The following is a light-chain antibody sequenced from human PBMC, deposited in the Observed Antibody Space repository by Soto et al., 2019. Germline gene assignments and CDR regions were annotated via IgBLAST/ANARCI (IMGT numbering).Light chain of an antibody. V-gene: IGLV1-40*01. CDR1: SSNIGAGYD. Sequence: QSVLTQPPSVSGAPGQRVTISCTGSSSNIGAGYDVHWYQQLPGTAPKLLIYGNSNRPSGVPDRFSGSKSGTSASLAITGVQAEDEADYSCQSYGSSLSGVVFGGGTKLTVL. CDR2: GNS. J-gene: IGLJ2*01. CDR3: QSYGSSLSGVV.